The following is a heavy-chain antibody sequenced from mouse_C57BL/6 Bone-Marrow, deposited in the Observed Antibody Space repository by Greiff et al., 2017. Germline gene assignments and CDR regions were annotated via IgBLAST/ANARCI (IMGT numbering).Heavy chain of an antibody. J-gene: IGHJ3*01. V-gene: IGHV1-69*01. CDR2: IDPSDSYT. CDR3: ASYGSFAY. D-gene: IGHD1-1*01. CDR1: GYTFTSYW. Sequence: QVHVKQPGAELVMPGASVKLSCKASGYTFTSYWMHWVKQRPGQGLEWIGEIDPSDSYTNYNQKFKGKSTLTVDKSSSTAYMQLSSLTSEDSAVYYCASYGSFAYWGQGTLVTVSA.